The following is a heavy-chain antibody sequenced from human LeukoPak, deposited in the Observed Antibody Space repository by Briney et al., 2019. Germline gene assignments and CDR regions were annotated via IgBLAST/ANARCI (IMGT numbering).Heavy chain of an antibody. D-gene: IGHD3-10*01. CDR3: AKDPNYYGSGSYLISWFDP. J-gene: IGHJ5*02. CDR2: ISGSGGST. V-gene: IGHV3-23*01. Sequence: PGGSLRLSCAASGFTFSSYAMSWVRRAPGKGLEWVSAISGSGGSTYYADSVKGRFTISRDNSKNTLYLQMNSLRAEDTAVYYCAKDPNYYGSGSYLISWFDPWGQGTLVTVSS. CDR1: GFTFSSYA.